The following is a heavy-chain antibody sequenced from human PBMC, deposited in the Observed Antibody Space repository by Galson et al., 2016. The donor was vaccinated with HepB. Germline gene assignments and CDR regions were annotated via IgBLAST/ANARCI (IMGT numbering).Heavy chain of an antibody. J-gene: IGHJ4*02. D-gene: IGHD6-19*01. CDR1: GFTFSFYA. Sequence: SLRLSCAASGFTFSFYAMHRVRQAPGKGLEYVSAISGNGGSTYYADSVKGRFTISRDNSKNTLYLQMSSLRTEDTAVYYCVKGGGYSSGWYKGAFDYWGQGTLVTVSS. CDR3: VKGGGYSSGWYKGAFDY. CDR2: ISGNGGST. V-gene: IGHV3-64D*06.